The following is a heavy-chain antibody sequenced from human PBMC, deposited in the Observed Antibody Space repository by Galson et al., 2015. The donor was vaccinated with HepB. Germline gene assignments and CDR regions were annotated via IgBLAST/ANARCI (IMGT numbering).Heavy chain of an antibody. J-gene: IGHJ4*02. D-gene: IGHD3-16*01. CDR2: INFDGTTT. V-gene: IGHV3-74*01. CDR3: VRELAFGCGSYSH. CDR1: GFIFRDYW. Sequence: SLRLSCAASGFIFRDYWMHWVRQAPGQGLMWVSYINFDGTTTKYADSVKGRFTTSRENAENTLYLQMNSLRAEDTGVYYCVRELAFGCGSYSHWGQGTLLTVSS.